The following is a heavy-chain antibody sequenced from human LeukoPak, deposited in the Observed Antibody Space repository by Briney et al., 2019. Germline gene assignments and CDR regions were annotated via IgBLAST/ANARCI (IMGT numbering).Heavy chain of an antibody. CDR2: MYYSGGT. D-gene: IGHD3-10*01. CDR3: ARDFGPMDV. V-gene: IGHV4-59*01. Sequence: KSSETLSLTCTVSGGSISSYYWSWIRQPPGKGLEWIGYMYYSGGTNYNPSLKSRVTMSVDTSKNLFSLKLSSVTAADTAVYYCARDFGPMDVWGQGTTVTVSS. CDR1: GGSISSYY. J-gene: IGHJ6*02.